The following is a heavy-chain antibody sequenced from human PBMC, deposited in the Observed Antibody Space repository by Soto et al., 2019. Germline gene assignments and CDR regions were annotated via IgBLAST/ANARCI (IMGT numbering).Heavy chain of an antibody. CDR1: GFIFSSYA. CDR3: AKVRSITMVRGVLTSPFDY. V-gene: IGHV3-23*01. Sequence: EVQLLESGGGLVQPGGSLRLSCAASGFIFSSYAMSWVRQAPGKGLEWVSAISGSGGSTYYADSVKGRFTISRDNSKNTLYLQMNSLRAEDTAVYYCAKVRSITMVRGVLTSPFDYWGQGTLVTVSS. CDR2: ISGSGGST. D-gene: IGHD3-10*01. J-gene: IGHJ4*02.